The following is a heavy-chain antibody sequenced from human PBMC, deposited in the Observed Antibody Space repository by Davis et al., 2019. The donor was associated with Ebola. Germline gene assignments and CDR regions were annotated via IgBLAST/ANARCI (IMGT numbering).Heavy chain of an antibody. Sequence: SETLSLTCTVSGGSISNGDYSWSWIRQPPGKGLEWIGYIHHSGGTYYNPSLKSRLTISVDTSKNQFSLRLSSVTAADTAVYYCARVRNGGFFDYWGQGILVTVSS. CDR1: GGSISNGDYS. CDR2: IHHSGGT. CDR3: ARVRNGGFFDY. J-gene: IGHJ4*02. D-gene: IGHD3-16*01. V-gene: IGHV4-30-4*08.